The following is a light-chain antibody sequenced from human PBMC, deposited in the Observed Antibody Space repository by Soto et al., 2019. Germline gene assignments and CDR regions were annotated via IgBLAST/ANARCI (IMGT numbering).Light chain of an antibody. CDR3: QSYDSSLSGSV. CDR1: SSNIGSNY. J-gene: IGLJ3*02. V-gene: IGLV1-47*01. Sequence: QSVLTQPPSASGTPGQRVTISCSGSSSNIGSNYVYWYQQLPGTAPKLLIYRNNQRPSGVPDRFSGSKSGTSASLAISGLRSEDEADYYCQSYDSSLSGSVFGGETKVTVL. CDR2: RNN.